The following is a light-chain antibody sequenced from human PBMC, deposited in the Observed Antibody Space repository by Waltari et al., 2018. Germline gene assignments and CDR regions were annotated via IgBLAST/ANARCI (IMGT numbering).Light chain of an antibody. J-gene: IGKJ1*01. CDR1: QSVLTH. CDR2: EAS. V-gene: IGKV3-15*01. CDR3: QQYNDWWT. Sequence: EVVMTQYPATLSVSAGGRATISCRASQSVLTHLAWYQQKPGQAPRLLIYEASTRATSIPARFIGSGSGTEFTLTISSLQSEDFAVYYCQQYNDWWTFGQGTKVQIK.